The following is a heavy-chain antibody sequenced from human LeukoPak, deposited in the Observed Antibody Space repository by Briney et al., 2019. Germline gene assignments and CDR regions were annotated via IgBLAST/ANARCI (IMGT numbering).Heavy chain of an antibody. CDR3: ARDLGPMTTVDYYGMDV. J-gene: IGHJ6*02. CDR1: GGSISSSDYY. D-gene: IGHD4-23*01. CDR2: IHYSGST. Sequence: SETLSLTCTVSGGSISSSDYYWSWIRQPPGKGLEWIGYIHYSGSTYYNPSLKSRLTISVDTSKNQFSLKLTSVTAADTAVYYCARDLGPMTTVDYYGMDVWGQGTTVTVSS. V-gene: IGHV4-30-4*01.